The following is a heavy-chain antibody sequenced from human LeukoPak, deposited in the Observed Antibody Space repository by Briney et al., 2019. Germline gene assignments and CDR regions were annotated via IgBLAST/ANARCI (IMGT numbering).Heavy chain of an antibody. J-gene: IGHJ4*02. Sequence: GESLKISCKGSGYSFTTYWIGWVRQMPGKGPEWMGIIYPGDSDTRYSQSFQGQVTISADKSISTAYLQWSSLKASDTAMYCCARVLVGSSLRDYWGQGTLVTVSS. CDR2: IYPGDSDT. CDR3: ARVLVGSSLRDY. V-gene: IGHV5-51*01. D-gene: IGHD2-2*01. CDR1: GYSFTTYW.